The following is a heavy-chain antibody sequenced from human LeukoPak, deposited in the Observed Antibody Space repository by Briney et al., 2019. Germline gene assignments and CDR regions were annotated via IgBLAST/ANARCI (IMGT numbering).Heavy chain of an antibody. J-gene: IGHJ3*02. CDR2: INPSGGST. V-gene: IGHV1-46*01. D-gene: IGHD1-26*01. CDR1: GYTFTSYY. CDR3: ARDGGRGSSHDAFDI. Sequence: ASVKVSCKASGYTFTSYYMHWVRQAPGQGLEWMGIINPSGGSTSYAQKFQGRVTMTRDTSISTAYMELSRLRSDDTAVYYCARDGGRGSSHDAFDIWGQGTMVTVSS.